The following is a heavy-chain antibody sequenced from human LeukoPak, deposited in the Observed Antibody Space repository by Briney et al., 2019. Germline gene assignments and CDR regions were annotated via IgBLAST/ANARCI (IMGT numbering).Heavy chain of an antibody. CDR3: TRGDTPSYYYYGMDV. J-gene: IGHJ6*02. Sequence: PGGSLRLSCTASGFTFGDYAMSWFRQAPGKGLEWVGFIRSKAYGGTTEYAASVKGRFTISRDDSKSIAYLQMNSLKTEDTAVYYCTRGDTPSYYYYGMDVWGQGATVTVSS. D-gene: IGHD5-18*01. V-gene: IGHV3-49*03. CDR1: GFTFGDYA. CDR2: IRSKAYGGTT.